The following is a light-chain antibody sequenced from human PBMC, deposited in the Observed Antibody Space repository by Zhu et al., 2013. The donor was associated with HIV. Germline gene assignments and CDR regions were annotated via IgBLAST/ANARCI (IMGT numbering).Light chain of an antibody. CDR2: DAS. Sequence: EIVLTQSPGTLSLSPGDRATLSCWASQSVSSSYLAWYQQKPGQAPRLLMFDASRRATGIPDRFSGSGSGTDFTLTISRLEPEDFAVYYCQQYGASPPTFGQGTRLEIK. CDR3: QQYGASPPT. V-gene: IGKV3-20*01. J-gene: IGKJ5*01. CDR1: QSVSSSY.